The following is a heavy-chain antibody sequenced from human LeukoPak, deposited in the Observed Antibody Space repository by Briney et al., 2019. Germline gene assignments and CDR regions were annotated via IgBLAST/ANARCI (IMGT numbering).Heavy chain of an antibody. Sequence: SGGSLRLSCAASGFTFSNTWMNWVRQAPGKGLEWVSSISSDSNYIYYADSVKGRFTISRDNAWNSLYLQMNSLRAEDTAVYYCARKENILTGYYDHWGQGTLVTVSS. D-gene: IGHD3-9*01. CDR2: ISSDSNYI. CDR3: ARKENILTGYYDH. V-gene: IGHV3-21*01. J-gene: IGHJ5*02. CDR1: GFTFSNTW.